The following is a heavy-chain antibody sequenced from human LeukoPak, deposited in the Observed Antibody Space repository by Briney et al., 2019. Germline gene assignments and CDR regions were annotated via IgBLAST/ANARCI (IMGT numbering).Heavy chain of an antibody. Sequence: GASVEVSCKASGYTFTSYDINWVRQATGQGLEWMGWMNPNSGNTGYAQKLQGRVTMTTDTSTSTAYMELRSLRSDDTAVYYCARVSGSPPGLDAFDIWGQGTMVTVSS. D-gene: IGHD1-26*01. J-gene: IGHJ3*02. CDR3: ARVSGSPPGLDAFDI. CDR1: GYTFTSYD. CDR2: MNPNSGNT. V-gene: IGHV1-8*01.